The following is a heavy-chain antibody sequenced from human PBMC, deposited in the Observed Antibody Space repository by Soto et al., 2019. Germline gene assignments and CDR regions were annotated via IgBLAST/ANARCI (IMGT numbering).Heavy chain of an antibody. J-gene: IGHJ6*02. CDR2: INPSGGST. CDR1: GYTFTSYY. Sequence: ASVKVSCKASGYTFTSYYMHWVRQAPGQGLEWMGIINPSGGSTSYAQKFQGRVTMTRDTSTSTVYMELSSLRSEDTAVYYCAREYLTVVTPRGMDFWGQGTTVTVSS. V-gene: IGHV1-46*01. CDR3: AREYLTVVTPRGMDF. D-gene: IGHD2-15*01.